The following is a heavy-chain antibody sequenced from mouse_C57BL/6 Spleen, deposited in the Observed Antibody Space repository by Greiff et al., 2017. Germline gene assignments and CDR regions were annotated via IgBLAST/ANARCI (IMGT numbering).Heavy chain of an antibody. D-gene: IGHD1-1*01. V-gene: IGHV5-17*01. CDR1: GFTFSDYG. J-gene: IGHJ4*01. CDR2: ISSGSSTS. Sequence: EVMLVESGGGLVKPGGSLKLSCAASGFTFSDYGMHWVRQAPEKGLEWVAYISSGSSTSDYADTVKGRFTISRDNAKNTLFLQMTKLRSEETAMYYCERPYYYGSSYAMDYWGQGTSVTVSS. CDR3: ERPYYYGSSYAMDY.